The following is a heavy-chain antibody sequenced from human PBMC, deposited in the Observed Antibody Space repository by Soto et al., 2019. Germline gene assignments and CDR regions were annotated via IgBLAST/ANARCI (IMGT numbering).Heavy chain of an antibody. Sequence: SGPTLVNPTQTLTLTCTFSGFSLSTSGMRVSWIRQPPGKALEWLARIDWDDDKFYSTTLKTRLTISKDISKNQVVLTMTNMDPVDTATYYCAKTGTDGPWFDPWGLGTLVTVSS. J-gene: IGHJ5*02. CDR1: GFSLSTSGMR. CDR2: IDWDDDK. V-gene: IGHV2-70*04. D-gene: IGHD1-1*01. CDR3: AKTGTDGPWFDP.